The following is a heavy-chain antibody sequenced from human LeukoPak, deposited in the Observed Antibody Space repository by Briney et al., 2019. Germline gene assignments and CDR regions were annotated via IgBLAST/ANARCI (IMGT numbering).Heavy chain of an antibody. CDR3: TSSQYYDILTGPYAFDI. J-gene: IGHJ3*02. Sequence: GGSLTLSCAASGFTFSGSAMHWVRQASGKGLEWVGRIRSKANSYATAYAASVKGRFTISRDDSKNTAYLQMNSLKTEDTAVYYCTSSQYYDILTGPYAFDIWGQGTMVTVSS. CDR2: IRSKANSYAT. CDR1: GFTFSGSA. D-gene: IGHD3-9*01. V-gene: IGHV3-73*01.